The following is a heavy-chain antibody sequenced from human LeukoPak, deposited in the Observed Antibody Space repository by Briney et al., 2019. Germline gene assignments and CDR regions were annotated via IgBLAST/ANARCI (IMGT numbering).Heavy chain of an antibody. CDR3: ATLGGGYSYGNWFDP. D-gene: IGHD5-18*01. CDR1: GYTLTELS. V-gene: IGHV1-24*01. Sequence: ASVKVSCKVSGYTLTELSMHWVRQAPGKGLEWMRGFDPEDGETIYAQKFQGRVTMTEDTSTDTAYMELSSLRSEDTAVYYCATLGGGYSYGNWFDPWGQGTLVTVSS. CDR2: FDPEDGET. J-gene: IGHJ5*02.